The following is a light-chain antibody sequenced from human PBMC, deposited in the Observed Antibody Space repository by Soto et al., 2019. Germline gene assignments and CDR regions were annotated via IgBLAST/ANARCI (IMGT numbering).Light chain of an antibody. Sequence: DIQMTPSPSSLSASVGDSVTITCRASQGIRKDLGWYQQKPGKAPKRLIYDASSLQSGVPSRFSGSGSGTEFTLTISSLQPEDYATYYCLQQNSYPLTVGGGTKVEIK. V-gene: IGKV1-17*01. CDR1: QGIRKD. CDR2: DAS. CDR3: LQQNSYPLT. J-gene: IGKJ4*02.